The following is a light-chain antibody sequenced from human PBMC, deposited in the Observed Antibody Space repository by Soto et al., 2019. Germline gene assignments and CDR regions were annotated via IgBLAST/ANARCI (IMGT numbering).Light chain of an antibody. CDR2: GAS. CDR3: QQHGTSPIT. J-gene: IGKJ5*01. CDR1: QSVGNN. Sequence: IVMTQSPGTLSVSPGERVTLSCRASQSVGNNLAWHQQKPGQTPRLLVYGASSRATGIPDRFSGSGSGTDFTLTISRLEPEDFAVYYCQQHGTSPITFGQGTRLEI. V-gene: IGKV3-20*01.